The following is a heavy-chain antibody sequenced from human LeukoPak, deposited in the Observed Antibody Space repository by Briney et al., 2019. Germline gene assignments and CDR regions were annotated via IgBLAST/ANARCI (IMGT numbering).Heavy chain of an antibody. CDR2: IGTAGDT. CDR3: ARGGISGSYLFDY. J-gene: IGHJ4*02. CDR1: GFTFSSYD. V-gene: IGHV3-13*01. D-gene: IGHD1-26*01. Sequence: GGSLRLSCAASGFTFSSYDMHWVRQATGKGLEWVSAIGTAGDTYYPGSVKGRFTISRENAKNSLYLQMNSLRAGDTAVYYCARGGISGSYLFDYWGQGTLVTVSS.